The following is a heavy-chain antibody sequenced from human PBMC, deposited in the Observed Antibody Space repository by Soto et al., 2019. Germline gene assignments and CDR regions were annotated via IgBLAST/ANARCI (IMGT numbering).Heavy chain of an antibody. J-gene: IGHJ5*02. CDR3: TTRQYSSSDPKVWFDP. D-gene: IGHD6-6*01. CDR2: IRSKANSYAT. V-gene: IGHV3-73*01. CDR1: GFTFSGSA. Sequence: PGGSLRLSCAASGFTFSGSAMHWVRQASGKGLEWVGRIRSKANSYATAYAASVKGRFTISRDDSKNTAYLQMNSLKTEDTAVYYCTTRQYSSSDPKVWFDPWGQGTLVTVSS.